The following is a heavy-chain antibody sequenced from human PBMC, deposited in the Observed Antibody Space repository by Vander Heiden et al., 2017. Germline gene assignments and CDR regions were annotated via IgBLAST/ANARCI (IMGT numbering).Heavy chain of an antibody. J-gene: IGHJ4*02. D-gene: IGHD1-26*01. Sequence: EVQLLESGGGLVQPGGSLRLSCAASGFTFSTYAMSWVRQAPGKGLEWVSGISSNGGRTHYADSVKGRFTISRDNSKNTVYLQMNSLRAEDTAVYYCASGTYPENFDYWGQGTLVTVSS. CDR2: ISSNGGRT. V-gene: IGHV3-23*01. CDR3: ASGTYPENFDY. CDR1: GFTFSTYA.